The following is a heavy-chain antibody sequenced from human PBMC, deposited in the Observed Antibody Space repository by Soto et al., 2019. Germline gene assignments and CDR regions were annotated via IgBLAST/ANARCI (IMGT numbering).Heavy chain of an antibody. D-gene: IGHD4-17*01. CDR3: ARGTTVTTFDY. V-gene: IGHV3-53*01. CDR1: GFTVSTNY. CDR2: IYSGGST. J-gene: IGHJ4*02. Sequence: PGGSLRLSCAASGFTVSTNYMSWVRQAPGKGLEWVSIIYSGGSTYYADSVKGRFTISRDNSKNTLYFRMNSLRAEDTAVYYCARGTTVTTFDYWGQGTLVTVSS.